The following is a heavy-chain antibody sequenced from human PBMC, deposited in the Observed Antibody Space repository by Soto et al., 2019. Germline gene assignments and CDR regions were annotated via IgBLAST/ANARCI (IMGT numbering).Heavy chain of an antibody. CDR1: GYTFTSYD. Sequence: ASVKVSCKASGYTFTSYDINWVRQVTGQRLEWMGWMNPNSGNTGYAQKCQGRVTMTRNTSISTAYMELSSLRSEDTAVYYCARGIRIVVVPGGDYYYYMDVWGKGTTVTVSS. J-gene: IGHJ6*03. V-gene: IGHV1-8*02. CDR3: ARGIRIVVVPGGDYYYYMDV. D-gene: IGHD2-2*01. CDR2: MNPNSGNT.